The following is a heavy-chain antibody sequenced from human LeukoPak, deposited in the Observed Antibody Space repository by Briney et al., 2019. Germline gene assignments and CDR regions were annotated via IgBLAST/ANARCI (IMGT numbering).Heavy chain of an antibody. CDR3: AKADYGDYPRYYYGMDV. V-gene: IGHV3-9*01. J-gene: IGHJ6*02. CDR1: GFTFDDYA. D-gene: IGHD4-17*01. Sequence: GRSLRLSCAASGFTFDDYAMHCVRQAPGKGLEWVSGISWNSGSIGYADSVKGRFTISRDNAKNSLYLQMNSLRAEDTALYYCAKADYGDYPRYYYGMDVWGQGTTVTVSS. CDR2: ISWNSGSI.